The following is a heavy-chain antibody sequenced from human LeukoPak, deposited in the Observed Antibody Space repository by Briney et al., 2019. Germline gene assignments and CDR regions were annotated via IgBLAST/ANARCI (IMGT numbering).Heavy chain of an antibody. D-gene: IGHD2-8*01. CDR3: AGVGGEGGAPGY. Sequence: SETLSLTCAVYGGSFSGYYWSWIRQPPEKGLEWIGEINHSGSTNYDPSLKSRVTISVDTSKNQSSLKLSAGTAADTAVYYCAGVGGEGGAPGYWGQGTLVTVSS. V-gene: IGHV4-34*01. CDR1: GGSFSGYY. J-gene: IGHJ4*02. CDR2: INHSGST.